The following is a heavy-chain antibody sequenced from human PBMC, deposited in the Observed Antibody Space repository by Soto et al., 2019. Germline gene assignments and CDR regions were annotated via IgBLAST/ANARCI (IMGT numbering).Heavy chain of an antibody. J-gene: IGHJ5*02. D-gene: IGHD4-17*01. Sequence: QVQLQESGPGLVKPSQTLSLTCTVSGGSISSGDYYWSWIRQPPGKGLEWIGYIYYSGSTYYNPFLKSRSTISVDTSTNQFSLKLSSVTAADTAVYYCARRLVYGGTFDPWGQGTLVTVSS. CDR1: GGSISSGDYY. V-gene: IGHV4-30-4*01. CDR2: IYYSGST. CDR3: ARRLVYGGTFDP.